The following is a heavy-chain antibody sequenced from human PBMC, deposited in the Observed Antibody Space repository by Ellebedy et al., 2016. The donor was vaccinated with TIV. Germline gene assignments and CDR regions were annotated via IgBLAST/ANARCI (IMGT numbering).Heavy chain of an antibody. CDR1: GYTFTSFE. V-gene: IGHV1-8*01. Sequence: ASVKVSXKASGYTFTSFEINWVRQATGQGFEWMGWINPNTDKTGYAQKFQGRLTMTRNISTGTAYMELSNLRSEDTAVYYCARDLGISSTYYYDSSGYSWKVGAFDIWGQGTMVTVSS. CDR2: INPNTDKT. CDR3: ARDLGISSTYYYDSSGYSWKVGAFDI. D-gene: IGHD3-22*01. J-gene: IGHJ3*02.